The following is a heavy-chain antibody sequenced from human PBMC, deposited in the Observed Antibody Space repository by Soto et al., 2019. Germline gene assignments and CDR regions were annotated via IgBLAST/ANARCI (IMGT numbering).Heavy chain of an antibody. Sequence: TLSLTCTVSGGSISSGGYYWSWIRQHPGKGLEWIGYIYYIKTTYYNPSLKSRVTISLDTSKNQFSLKLTSVTAADTAVYYCARSVFPWGQGTLVTVSS. J-gene: IGHJ5*02. V-gene: IGHV4-31*03. CDR2: IYYIKTT. CDR1: GGSISSGGYY. CDR3: ARSVFP.